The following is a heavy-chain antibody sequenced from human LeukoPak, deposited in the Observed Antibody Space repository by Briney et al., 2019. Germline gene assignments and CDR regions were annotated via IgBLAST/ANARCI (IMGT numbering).Heavy chain of an antibody. V-gene: IGHV1-69*05. J-gene: IGHJ5*02. D-gene: IGHD1-7*01. CDR2: IIPIFGTA. CDR3: ARGVLELRDSSWFDP. Sequence: GASVKVSCKASGGTFSSYAISWVRQAPGQGLEWMGGIIPIFGTANYAQKFQGRVTITTDESTSTAYMELSSLRSEDTAVYYCARGVLELRDSSWFDPWGQGTLATVSS. CDR1: GGTFSSYA.